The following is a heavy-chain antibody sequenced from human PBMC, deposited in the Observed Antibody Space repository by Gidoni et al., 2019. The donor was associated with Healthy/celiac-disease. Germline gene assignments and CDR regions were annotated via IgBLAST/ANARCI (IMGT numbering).Heavy chain of an antibody. Sequence: GKPSETLSLTCTVSGGSISSYYWSWIRQPPGKGLEWIGYIYYSGSTNYNPSLKSRVTISVDTSKNQFSLKLSSVTAADTAVYYCARNRYSGSYSSLYYYYYGMDVWGQGTTVTVSS. CDR2: IYYSGST. CDR1: GGSISSYY. CDR3: ARNRYSGSYSSLYYYYYGMDV. D-gene: IGHD1-26*01. J-gene: IGHJ6*02. V-gene: IGHV4-59*01.